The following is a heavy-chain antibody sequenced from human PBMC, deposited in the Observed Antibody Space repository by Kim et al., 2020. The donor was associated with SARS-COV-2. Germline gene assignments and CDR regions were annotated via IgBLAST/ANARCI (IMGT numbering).Heavy chain of an antibody. CDR1: GFTFSDYY. CDR2: ISSSSSYT. Sequence: GGSLRLSCAASGFTFSDYYMSWIRQAPGKGLEWVSYISSSSSYTNYADSVKGRFTISRDNAKNSLYLQMNSLRAEDTAVYYCARNEDSDSSGWRPWGQGTLVTVSS. V-gene: IGHV3-11*06. CDR3: ARNEDSDSSGWRP. J-gene: IGHJ5*02. D-gene: IGHD6-19*01.